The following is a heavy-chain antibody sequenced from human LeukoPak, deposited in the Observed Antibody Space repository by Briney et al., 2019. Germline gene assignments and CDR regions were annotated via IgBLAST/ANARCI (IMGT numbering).Heavy chain of an antibody. D-gene: IGHD3-10*01. CDR1: SYSISSGYY. CDR2: IYHSGST. J-gene: IGHJ4*02. V-gene: IGHV4-38-2*02. CDR3: ARSSLSFVGY. Sequence: SETLSLTCTVSSYSISSGYYWDWIRQPPGKGLEWTGSIYHSGSTYYNPSLKSRVTISVDTSKNQFSLKLSSVTAADTAVYYCARSSLSFVGYWGQGTLVTVSS.